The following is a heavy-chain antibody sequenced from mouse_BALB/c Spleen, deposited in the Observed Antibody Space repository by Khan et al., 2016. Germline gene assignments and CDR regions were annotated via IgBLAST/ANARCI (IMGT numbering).Heavy chain of an antibody. Sequence: EVQLQQSGAELVKPGASVKLSCTVSGFNIKDTYMHWVNQRPEQGLEWIGRIDPANGNTKYDPKFQDKATITADTSSNTAYLQLSSLTSEDTAVYYCSRGVYDDEFAYWGQGTLVTVSA. J-gene: IGHJ3*01. D-gene: IGHD2-4*01. CDR1: GFNIKDTY. V-gene: IGHV14-3*02. CDR3: SRGVYDDEFAY. CDR2: IDPANGNT.